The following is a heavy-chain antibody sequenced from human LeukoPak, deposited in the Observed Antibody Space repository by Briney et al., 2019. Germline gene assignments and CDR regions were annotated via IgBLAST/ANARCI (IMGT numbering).Heavy chain of an antibody. Sequence: PGGSLRLSCAASGFTFNNYAMSWVRQAPGTGLEWVSAISKSGDRTYYADSVKGRFTISRDNSRNTVYLQINSLRDEDKPTYYCVKEEGKHSFADSWGQGTLVTLSS. CDR2: ISKSGDRT. J-gene: IGHJ4*02. CDR3: VKEEGKHSFADS. D-gene: IGHD5-18*01. CDR1: GFTFNNYA. V-gene: IGHV3-23*01.